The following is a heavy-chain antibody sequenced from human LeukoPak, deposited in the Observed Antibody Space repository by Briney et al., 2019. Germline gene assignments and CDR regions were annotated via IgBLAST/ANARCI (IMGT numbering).Heavy chain of an antibody. CDR1: GDSISSSSYF. Sequence: SETLSLTCTVSGDSISSSSYFWGWIRQPPGTGLEWIGSIFYSGITYYNPSLKSRVTISVYTSKNQFSLKLSSVTAADTAVYYCARRGDYYDTSDYYSGGWFDPWGQGTLVTVSS. D-gene: IGHD3-22*01. J-gene: IGHJ5*02. CDR3: ARRGDYYDTSDYYSGGWFDP. CDR2: IFYSGIT. V-gene: IGHV4-39*01.